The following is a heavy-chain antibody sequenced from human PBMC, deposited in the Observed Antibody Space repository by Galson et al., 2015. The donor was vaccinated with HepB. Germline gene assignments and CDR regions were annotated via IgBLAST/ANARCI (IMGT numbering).Heavy chain of an antibody. CDR1: GGSISSYY. J-gene: IGHJ4*02. CDR2: IYYSGST. Sequence: ETLSLTCTVSGGSISSYYWSWIRQPPGKGLECIGYIYYSGSTNYNPSLKSRVTISVDTSKNQFSLKLSSVTAADTAVYYCARDARGGENAGYNYFDYWGQGTLVTVSS. V-gene: IGHV4-59*01. CDR3: ARDARGGENAGYNYFDY. D-gene: IGHD1-1*01.